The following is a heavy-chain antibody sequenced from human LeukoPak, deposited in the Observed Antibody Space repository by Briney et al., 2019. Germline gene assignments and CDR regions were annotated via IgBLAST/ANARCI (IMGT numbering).Heavy chain of an antibody. D-gene: IGHD3-22*01. V-gene: IGHV5-51*01. CDR3: ARRVDSGYSFDF. CDR1: GXSFSSYW. Sequence: GESLKISCKGSGXSFSSYWIAWVRQMPGKGLEWMGIIYPGDSDTRYSPSFQGQVTVSADRSISTAYLQWSSLKASDTAMYYCARRVDSGYSFDFWGQGSLVTVSS. CDR2: IYPGDSDT. J-gene: IGHJ4*02.